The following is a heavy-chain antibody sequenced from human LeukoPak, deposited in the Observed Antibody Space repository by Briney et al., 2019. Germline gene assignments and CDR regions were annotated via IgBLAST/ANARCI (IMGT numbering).Heavy chain of an antibody. CDR1: GFTFSSYS. CDR3: ARGIAAAARAEYFQH. V-gene: IGHV3-48*02. J-gene: IGHJ1*01. Sequence: PAGGSLRLSCAASGFTFSSYSMNWVRQAAGKGLEWGSYISSSSSTIYYADSVKGRFTISRDNAKNSLYLQMNSLRDEDTAVYYCARGIAAAARAEYFQHWGQGTLVTVSS. D-gene: IGHD6-13*01. CDR2: ISSSSSTI.